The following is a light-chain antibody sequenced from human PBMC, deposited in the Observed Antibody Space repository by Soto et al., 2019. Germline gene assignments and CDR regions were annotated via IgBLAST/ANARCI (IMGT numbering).Light chain of an antibody. CDR3: QVWDSSSDHPV. V-gene: IGLV3-21*02. Sequence: SYELTQPPSVSVAPGQTATITCGENNIGSKSVHWYQQKPGQAPVLVVYDDDDRPSGIPERFSGSNSGDTATLTISRVEAGDEADYYCQVWDSSSDHPVFGGGTKVTVL. J-gene: IGLJ2*01. CDR2: DDD. CDR1: NIGSKS.